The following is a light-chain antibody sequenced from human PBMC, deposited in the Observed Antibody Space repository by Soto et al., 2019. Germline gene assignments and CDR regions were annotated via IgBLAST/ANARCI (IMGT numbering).Light chain of an antibody. CDR2: GAS. CDR1: RSINSNY. CDR3: QQYISSPLT. J-gene: IGKJ4*01. V-gene: IGKV3-20*01. Sequence: EIVMTQSPGTLSLSPGEGATLSCRASRSINSNYLAWYQQKPGQAPSLLTYGASRRATDVPDRFSASGSGTDFALTISRLEPEDVAVYYCQQYISSPLTFGGGTKVEI.